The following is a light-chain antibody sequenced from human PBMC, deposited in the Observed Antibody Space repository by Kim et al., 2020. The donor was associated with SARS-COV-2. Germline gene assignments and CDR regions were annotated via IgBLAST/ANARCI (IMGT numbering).Light chain of an antibody. J-gene: IGKJ2*03. CDR3: QQDYNLPPYS. CDR1: QSVSSSY. Sequence: PGESVTLSCRASQSVSSSYLTWYQQKPGQAPRLLIYGASTRATSIPARFSGSGSGTDFTLTISSLQPEDFAVYYCQQDYNLPPYSFGQGTKLEI. CDR2: GAS. V-gene: IGKV3D-7*01.